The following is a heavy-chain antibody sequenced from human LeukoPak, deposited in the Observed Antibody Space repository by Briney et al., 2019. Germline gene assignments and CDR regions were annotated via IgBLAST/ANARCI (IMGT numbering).Heavy chain of an antibody. D-gene: IGHD6-13*01. CDR2: ISSSSSTI. Sequence: GGSLRLSCAASGFTFSSYSMNWVRQAPGRGLEWVSYISSSSSTIYYADSVKGRFAISRDNAKNSLYLQMNSLRDEDTAVYYCARVYSSSWKIGGAFDIWGQGTMVTVSS. CDR3: ARVYSSSWKIGGAFDI. V-gene: IGHV3-48*02. CDR1: GFTFSSYS. J-gene: IGHJ3*02.